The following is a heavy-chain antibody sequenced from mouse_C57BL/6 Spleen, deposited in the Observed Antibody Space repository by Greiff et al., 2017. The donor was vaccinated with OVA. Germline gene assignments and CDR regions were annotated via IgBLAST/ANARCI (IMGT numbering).Heavy chain of an antibody. CDR3: TRDDPYFDY. CDR2: ISSGGDYT. D-gene: IGHD2-3*01. V-gene: IGHV5-9-1*02. Sequence: EVKLQESGEGLVKPGGSLKLSCAASGFTFSSYAMSWVRQTPEKRLEWVAYISSGGDYTYYPDTLKGRFTISRDNARNTLYLQMSRLKSEDTAMYYCTRDDPYFDYWGQGTTLTVSS. CDR1: GFTFSSYA. J-gene: IGHJ2*01.